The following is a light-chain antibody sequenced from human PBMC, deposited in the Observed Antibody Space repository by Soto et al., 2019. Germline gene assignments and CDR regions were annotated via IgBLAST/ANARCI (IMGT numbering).Light chain of an antibody. CDR1: NIDVGGYNY. J-gene: IGLJ1*01. CDR3: NSYRSTSARYV. CDR2: DVT. V-gene: IGLV2-14*01. Sequence: QSVLTQPASVSGSPGQSITISCTGTNIDVGGYNYVSWYQQHPGKAPRLIISDVTNRPSGVSNRFSGSKSGNTASLTISGRQAEDEADYYCNSYRSTSARYVFGTGTKLTVL.